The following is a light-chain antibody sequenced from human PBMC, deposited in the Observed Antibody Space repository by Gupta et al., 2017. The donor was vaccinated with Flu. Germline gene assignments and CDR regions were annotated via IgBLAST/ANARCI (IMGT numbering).Light chain of an antibody. CDR1: QNSSKY. CDR2: AAV. V-gene: IGKV1-27*01. J-gene: IGKJ1*01. CDR3: QKYNSAPWT. Sequence: PSSLSASVGDRVTIACRASQNSSKYLAWYQQKAWQVPNLLIYAAVILQSGVPSRFSGSGSGTNFSLTISSLQPEDVATYYCQKYNSAPWTFGPGTKVEIK.